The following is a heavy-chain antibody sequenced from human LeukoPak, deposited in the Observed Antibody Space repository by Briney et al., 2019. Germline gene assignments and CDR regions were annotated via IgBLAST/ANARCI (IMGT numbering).Heavy chain of an antibody. CDR1: GYSFTSYW. CDR3: ARQDIDCGGDCYSDY. Sequence: PGESLKISCKGSGYSFTSYWIGWVRQMPGKGLEWMGIIYPGDSDTRYSPSFQGQVTISADKSISTAYLQWSSLKASDTAMYYCARQDIDCGGDCYSDYWGQGTLVTVSS. V-gene: IGHV5-51*01. D-gene: IGHD2-21*02. CDR2: IYPGDSDT. J-gene: IGHJ4*02.